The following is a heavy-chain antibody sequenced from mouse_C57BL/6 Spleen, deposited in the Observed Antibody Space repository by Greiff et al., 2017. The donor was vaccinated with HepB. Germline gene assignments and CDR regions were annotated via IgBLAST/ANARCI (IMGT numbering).Heavy chain of an antibody. D-gene: IGHD3-3*01. CDR1: GYSITSGYY. V-gene: IGHV3-6*01. Sequence: VQLKQSGPGLVKPSQSLSLTCSVTGYSITSGYYWNWIRQFPGNKLEWMGYISYDGSNNYNPSLKNRISITRDTSKNQFFLKLNSVTTEDTATYYCARGGLSFAYWGQGTLVTVSA. J-gene: IGHJ3*01. CDR2: ISYDGSN. CDR3: ARGGLSFAY.